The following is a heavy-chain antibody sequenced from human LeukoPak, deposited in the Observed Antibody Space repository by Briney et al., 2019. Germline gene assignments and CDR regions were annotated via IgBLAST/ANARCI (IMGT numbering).Heavy chain of an antibody. D-gene: IGHD5-18*01. V-gene: IGHV4-38-2*02. CDR2: IYYSGST. CDR3: ARDGYTYGNPFDY. J-gene: IGHJ4*02. Sequence: GSLRLSCATSGFTFSSYAMSWVRQAPGKGLEWIGSIYYSGSTYYNPSLKSRVTISVDTSKNQFSLKLSSVTAADTAVYYCARDGYTYGNPFDYWGQGTLVTVSS. CDR1: GFTFSSYA.